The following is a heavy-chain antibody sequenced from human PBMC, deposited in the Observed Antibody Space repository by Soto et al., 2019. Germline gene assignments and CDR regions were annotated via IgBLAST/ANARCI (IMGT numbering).Heavy chain of an antibody. V-gene: IGHV3-11*05. D-gene: IGHD3-22*01. CDR2: ISSSSSYT. J-gene: IGHJ4*02. CDR1: GFTFSDYY. CDR3: ARGGYYYDSSRYHSSKLDY. Sequence: GGSLRLSCAASGFTFSDYYMSWIRQAPGKGLEWVSYISSSSSYTNYADSVKGRFTISRDNAKNSLYLQMNSLRAEDTAGYYCARGGYYYDSSRYHSSKLDYRGQGTLVTVSS.